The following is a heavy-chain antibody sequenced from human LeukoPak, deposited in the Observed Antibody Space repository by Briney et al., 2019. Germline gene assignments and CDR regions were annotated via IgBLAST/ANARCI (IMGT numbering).Heavy chain of an antibody. V-gene: IGHV3-53*01. CDR1: GFTVRSNY. Sequence: GGSLRLSCAASGFTVRSNYISWVRQAPGKGLEWVSVIYSGGSTYYADSVKGRFTISRDNSKNTLYLQMNSLRAEDTAVYYCASSTSGYSYGYGAFDIWGQGTMVTVSS. CDR3: ASSTSGYSYGYGAFDI. D-gene: IGHD5-18*01. CDR2: IYSGGST. J-gene: IGHJ3*02.